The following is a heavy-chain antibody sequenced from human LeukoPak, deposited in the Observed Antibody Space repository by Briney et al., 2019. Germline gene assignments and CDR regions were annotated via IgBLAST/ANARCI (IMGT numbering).Heavy chain of an antibody. V-gene: IGHV1-8*01. D-gene: IGHD2-2*01. CDR2: MNPNSGNT. CDR1: GYTFTSYD. J-gene: IGHJ4*02. Sequence: GSVKVSCKASGYTFTSYDINWVRQATGQGLEWMGWMNPNSGNTGYAQKFQGRVTMTRNTSISTAYMELSSPRSEDTAVYYCAREGSKGTAPYTDWGQGTLVTVSS. CDR3: AREGSKGTAPYTD.